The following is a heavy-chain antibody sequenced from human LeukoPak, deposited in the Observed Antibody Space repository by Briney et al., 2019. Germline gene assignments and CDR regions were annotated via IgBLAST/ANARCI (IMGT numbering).Heavy chain of an antibody. J-gene: IGHJ4*02. CDR1: GYTFTSYG. Sequence: GASVKVSCKASGYTFTSYGISWVRQAPGQGLEWMGWISAYNGNTNYAQELQGRVTMTTDTSTSTAYMELRSLRSDDTAVYYCARTPYGSGIYYFDYWGQGTLVTVSS. D-gene: IGHD3-10*01. CDR2: ISAYNGNT. CDR3: ARTPYGSGIYYFDY. V-gene: IGHV1-18*04.